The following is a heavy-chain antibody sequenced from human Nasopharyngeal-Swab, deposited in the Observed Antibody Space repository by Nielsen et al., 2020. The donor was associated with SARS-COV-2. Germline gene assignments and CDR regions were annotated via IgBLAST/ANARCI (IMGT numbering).Heavy chain of an antibody. J-gene: IGHJ3*02. Sequence: ASVKVSCKASGYTFTSYYMHWVRQAPAQGREWMGIINPSGGSTSYAQKFQGRVTMTRDTSTSTVYMELSSLRSEDTAVYYCASPHNWGDAFDIWGQGTMVTVSS. D-gene: IGHD7-27*01. CDR2: INPSGGST. CDR1: GYTFTSYY. V-gene: IGHV1-46*01. CDR3: ASPHNWGDAFDI.